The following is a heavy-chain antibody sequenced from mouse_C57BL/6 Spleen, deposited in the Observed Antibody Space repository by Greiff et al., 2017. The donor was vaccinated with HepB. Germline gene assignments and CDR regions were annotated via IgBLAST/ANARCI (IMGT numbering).Heavy chain of an antibody. V-gene: IGHV1-50*01. Sequence: QVQLQQSGAELVKPGASVKLSCKASGYTFTSYWMQWVKQRPGQGLEWIGEIDPSDSYTNYNQKFKGKATLTVDTSSSTAYMQLSSLTSEDSAVYYCARKSGVYWGQGTTLTVSS. J-gene: IGHJ2*01. D-gene: IGHD4-1*01. CDR2: IDPSDSYT. CDR1: GYTFTSYW. CDR3: ARKSGVY.